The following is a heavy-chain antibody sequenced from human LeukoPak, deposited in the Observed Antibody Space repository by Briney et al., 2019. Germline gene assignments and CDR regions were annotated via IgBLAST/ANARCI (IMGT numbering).Heavy chain of an antibody. CDR2: ISAYDGNT. D-gene: IGHD3-22*01. Sequence: ASVKVSCKASGYTFTSYGISWVRQAPGQGLEWMGWISAYDGNTNYAQKFQGRVTMTTDTSTSTAYMELSSLRSEDTAVYYCARGGLDSSGYTYYFDYWGQGTLVTVSS. CDR3: ARGGLDSSGYTYYFDY. J-gene: IGHJ4*02. CDR1: GYTFTSYG. V-gene: IGHV1-18*01.